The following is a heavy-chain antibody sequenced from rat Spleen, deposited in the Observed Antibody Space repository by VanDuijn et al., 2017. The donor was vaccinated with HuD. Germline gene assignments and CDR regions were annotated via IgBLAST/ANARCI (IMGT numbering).Heavy chain of an antibody. J-gene: IGHJ2*01. CDR1: GFSLTSYG. Sequence: QVQLKESGPGLVQPSQTLSLTCTVSGFSLTSYGVTWVRQPPGKGLEWMGGIWGHGSTNSKSALKSRLSIRRDTSKTQVFLKMNSLQTEDTAIYFCTRAGYGGYTAWGQGVMVTVSS. CDR2: IWGHGST. D-gene: IGHD1-11*01. V-gene: IGHV2-13*01. CDR3: TRAGYGGYTA.